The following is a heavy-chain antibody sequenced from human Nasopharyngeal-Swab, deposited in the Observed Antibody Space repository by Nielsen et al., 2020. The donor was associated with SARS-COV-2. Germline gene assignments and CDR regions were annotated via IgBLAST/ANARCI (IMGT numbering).Heavy chain of an antibody. CDR3: ARDSAVTRNDAFDI. J-gene: IGHJ3*02. Sequence: GGSLRLSCAASGFTFSSYSMNWDRQAPGKGLEWVSSISSSSSYIYYADSVKGRFTISRDNAKNSLYLQMNSLRAEDTAVYYCARDSAVTRNDAFDIWGQGTMVTVSS. CDR1: GFTFSSYS. CDR2: ISSSSSYI. D-gene: IGHD4-17*01. V-gene: IGHV3-21*01.